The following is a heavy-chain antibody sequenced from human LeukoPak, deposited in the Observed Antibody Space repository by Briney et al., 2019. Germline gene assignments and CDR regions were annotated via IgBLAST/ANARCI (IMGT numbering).Heavy chain of an antibody. J-gene: IGHJ4*02. V-gene: IGHV4-39*07. Sequence: PSETLSLTCTVSGGSISSSSHYWGWIRQPPGKGLEWIGSMYYRGSTYHNSSLKSRVTISVDTSKNQFSLKLSSVTAADTAVYYCATTTIRLGYWGQGTLVTVSS. CDR3: ATTTIRLGY. D-gene: IGHD1-26*01. CDR2: MYYRGST. CDR1: GGSISSSSHY.